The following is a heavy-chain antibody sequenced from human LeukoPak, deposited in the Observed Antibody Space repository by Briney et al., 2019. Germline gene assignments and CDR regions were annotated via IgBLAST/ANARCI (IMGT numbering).Heavy chain of an antibody. V-gene: IGHV1-8*03. CDR2: MNPNSGNT. J-gene: IGHJ6*03. Sequence: ASVKVSCKASGYTFTSYDINWVRQATGQGLEWMGWMNPNSGNTGYAQKFQGRVTITRNTSISTAYMELSSLRSEDTAVYYCARGLAAVDYYYMDVWGKGTTVTVSS. CDR3: ARGLAAVDYYYMDV. D-gene: IGHD6-13*01. CDR1: GYTFTSYD.